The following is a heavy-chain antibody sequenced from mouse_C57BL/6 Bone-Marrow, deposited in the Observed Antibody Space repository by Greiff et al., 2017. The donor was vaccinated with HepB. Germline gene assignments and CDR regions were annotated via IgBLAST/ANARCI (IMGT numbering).Heavy chain of an antibody. CDR1: GYTFTSYW. CDR2: IDPSDSYT. D-gene: IGHD2-2*01. CDR3: ARWLRFDY. J-gene: IGHJ2*01. Sequence: QVQLQQPGAELVKPGASVKLSCKASGYTFTSYWMQWVKQRPGQGLEWIGEIDPSDSYTNYNQKFKGKATLTVDTSSSTAYMQLSSLTSEDSAVYYCARWLRFDYWGQGTTLTVSS. V-gene: IGHV1-50*01.